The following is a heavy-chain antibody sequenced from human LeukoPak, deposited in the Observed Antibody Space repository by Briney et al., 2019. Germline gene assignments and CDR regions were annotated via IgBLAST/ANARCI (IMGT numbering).Heavy chain of an antibody. J-gene: IGHJ5*02. CDR2: IIPISGTT. CDR1: GGTFTSYA. CDR3: ARKLRLGGNWFDP. D-gene: IGHD1-26*01. Sequence: SVKVSCKTSGGTFTSYAITWVRQAPGQGLEWMGKIIPISGTTNYAQKLQGRVTFTADESTSTAYMELSSLRSEDTALYYCARKLRLGGNWFDPWGQGTLVTVSS. V-gene: IGHV1-69*13.